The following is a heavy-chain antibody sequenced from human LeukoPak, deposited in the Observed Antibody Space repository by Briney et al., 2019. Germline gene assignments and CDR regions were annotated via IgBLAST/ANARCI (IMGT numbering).Heavy chain of an antibody. J-gene: IGHJ6*03. CDR3: AREDYYYYMDV. CDR2: IRQDGSEK. Sequence: GGSLRLSCVASGFDFRSYSLNWVRQAPGKGLEWVANIRQDGSEKYYVDSVKGRFTISRDNAKNSLYLQMNSLRAEDTAVYYCAREDYYYYMDVWGKGTTVTISS. CDR1: GFDFRSYS. V-gene: IGHV3-7*01.